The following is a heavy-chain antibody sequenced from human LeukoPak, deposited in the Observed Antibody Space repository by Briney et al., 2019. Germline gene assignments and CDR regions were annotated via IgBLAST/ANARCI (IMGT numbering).Heavy chain of an antibody. CDR2: ISAYNGNT. V-gene: IGHV1-18*01. CDR1: GYTFTSYG. CDR3: AREYYDFWSGYYNGYYYMDV. J-gene: IGHJ6*03. D-gene: IGHD3-3*01. Sequence: ASVKVSCKASGYTFTSYGISWVRQAPGQGLEWMGWISAYNGNTNYAQKLQGRVTMTTDTSTSTAYMELRSLRSDDTAVYYCAREYYDFWSGYYNGYYYMDVWGKGTTVTVSS.